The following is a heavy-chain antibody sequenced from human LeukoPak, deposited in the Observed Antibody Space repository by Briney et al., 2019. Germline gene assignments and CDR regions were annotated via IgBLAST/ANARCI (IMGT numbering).Heavy chain of an antibody. D-gene: IGHD1-7*01. CDR1: GGAFSDYA. CDR3: ARDGLTDTTDRYFDY. CDR2: IIPMFGTT. V-gene: IGHV1-69*13. J-gene: IGHJ4*02. Sequence: ASVKVSCKASGGAFSDYAVSWVRQAPGQGLQWMGGIIPMFGTTNYAQKFRGRITITADESTSTAYMGLSSLRSEDTAVYYCARDGLTDTTDRYFDYWGQGTLVTVSS.